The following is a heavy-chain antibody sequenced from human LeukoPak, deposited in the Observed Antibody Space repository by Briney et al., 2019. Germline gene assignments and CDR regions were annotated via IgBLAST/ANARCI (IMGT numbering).Heavy chain of an antibody. Sequence: PGGSLRLSCAASGFTLSDRYMDRVRQAPGKGLEWVAVIWYDGSNKYYADSVKGRFTISRDNSKNTLYLQMNSLRAEDTAVYYCARDRDYYDSSGYDYWGQGTLVTVSS. D-gene: IGHD3-22*01. CDR1: GFTLSDRY. CDR3: ARDRDYYDSSGYDY. J-gene: IGHJ4*02. V-gene: IGHV3-33*08. CDR2: IWYDGSNK.